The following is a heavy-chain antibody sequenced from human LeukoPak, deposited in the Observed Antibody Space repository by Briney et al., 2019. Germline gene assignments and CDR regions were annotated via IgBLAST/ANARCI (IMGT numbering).Heavy chain of an antibody. CDR3: ARQPDSSTYQPLDY. CDR1: GGSISSSSHY. D-gene: IGHD2/OR15-2a*01. Sequence: PSETLSLTCTVSGGSISSSSHYWGWIRQPPGKGLEWIGSIYYSGSTYYNPSLKSRVTISVDTSKNQFSLKLTSVTAADTAVYYCARQPDSSTYQPLDYWGQGTLVTVSS. CDR2: IYYSGST. V-gene: IGHV4-39*01. J-gene: IGHJ4*02.